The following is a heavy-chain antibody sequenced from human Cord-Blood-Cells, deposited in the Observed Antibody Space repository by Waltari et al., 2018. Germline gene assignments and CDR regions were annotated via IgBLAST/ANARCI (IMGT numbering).Heavy chain of an antibody. V-gene: IGHV4-38-2*01. D-gene: IGHD1-26*01. CDR1: GYSISIRYY. CDR3: AWGMQWELRTSACDM. CDR2: IYHSGST. J-gene: IGHJ3*02. Sequence: QVQLQESGPGLVNPPQTLSLTCAFSGYSISIRYYSCPIRQPPGKGLEWIGGIYHSGSTYHDPTLGSRVTISVDASTNQFTRKVGSGTAADTAVYYGAWGMQWELRTSACDMWGQGTMVAVSS.